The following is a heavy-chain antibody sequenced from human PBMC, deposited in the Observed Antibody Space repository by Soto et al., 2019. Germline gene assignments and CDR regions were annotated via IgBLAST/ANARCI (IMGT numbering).Heavy chain of an antibody. Sequence: GGSLRLSCTASGFTFGDYAMSWFRQAPGKGLEWVGFIRSKAYGGTTEYAASVKGRFTISRDDSKSIAYLQMNSLKTEDTAVYYCTRDLGIAAAGDVLFDPWGQGTLVTVSS. V-gene: IGHV3-49*03. CDR2: IRSKAYGGTT. D-gene: IGHD6-13*01. J-gene: IGHJ5*02. CDR1: GFTFGDYA. CDR3: TRDLGIAAAGDVLFDP.